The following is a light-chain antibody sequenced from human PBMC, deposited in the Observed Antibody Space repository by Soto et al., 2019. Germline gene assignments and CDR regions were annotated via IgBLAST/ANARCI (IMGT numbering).Light chain of an antibody. CDR2: DAS. J-gene: IGKJ2*01. Sequence: RVTITCRASQTVTTWLAWYQQKPGKAPWPLIFDASTLESGVPSRFSGSGSGTEFTLTISSLQPDDFATYYCQQYNSYPYTFGQGTKVDIK. V-gene: IGKV1-5*01. CDR3: QQYNSYPYT. CDR1: QTVTTW.